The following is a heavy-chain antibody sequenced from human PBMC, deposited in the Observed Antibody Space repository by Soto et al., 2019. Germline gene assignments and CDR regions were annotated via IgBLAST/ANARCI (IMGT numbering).Heavy chain of an antibody. D-gene: IGHD4-17*01. CDR2: ISSSSSTK. J-gene: IGHJ4*02. V-gene: IGHV3-48*01. CDR1: GFTFSSYS. Sequence: PGGSLRLSCAASGFTFSSYSMNWVRQAPGKGLEWVSYISSSSSTKFYADSVKGRFTISRDNARNSLYLQMNSLRAEDTALYYCAKRVDYGDALFDHWGQGTLVTVSS. CDR3: AKRVDYGDALFDH.